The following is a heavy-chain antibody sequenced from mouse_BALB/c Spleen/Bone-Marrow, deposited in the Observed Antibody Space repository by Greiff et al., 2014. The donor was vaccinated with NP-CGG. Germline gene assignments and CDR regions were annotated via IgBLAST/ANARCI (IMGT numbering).Heavy chain of an antibody. V-gene: IGHV1S81*02. CDR2: INPSNGRT. CDR1: GYTFTSYW. Sequence: VKLQESGAELVKPGASVKLSCKASGYTFTSYWMHWVKQRPEQGLEWIGEINPSNGRTNYNEKFKSKATLTVDKSSSTAYMQLSSLTSEDSAVYYCAREGNYYGSIAMDYWGQGTSVTVSS. J-gene: IGHJ4*01. CDR3: AREGNYYGSIAMDY. D-gene: IGHD1-1*01.